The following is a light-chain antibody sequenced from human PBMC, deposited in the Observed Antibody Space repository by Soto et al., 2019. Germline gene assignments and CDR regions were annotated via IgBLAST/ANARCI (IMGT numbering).Light chain of an antibody. CDR2: QDI. CDR1: KLGDKY. J-gene: IGLJ2*01. CDR3: QAWDSSTDVT. V-gene: IGLV3-1*01. Sequence: SYELSQPPSVSVSPGQTASITCSGDKLGDKYGSWYQQKPGQSPVLVIYQDIKRPSGIPERFSGSNSGNTATLTISGTQAMDEADYYCQAWDSSTDVTFGGGTKLTVL.